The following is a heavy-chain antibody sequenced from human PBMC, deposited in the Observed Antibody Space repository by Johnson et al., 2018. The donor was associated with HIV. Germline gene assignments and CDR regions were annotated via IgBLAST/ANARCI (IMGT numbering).Heavy chain of an antibody. V-gene: IGHV3-30*03. CDR3: ARDLVGVVAAAGPVGDASDI. D-gene: IGHD6-13*01. CDR1: GFTFSSYG. J-gene: IGHJ3*02. CDR2: ISYDGSKK. Sequence: VQLVESGGGLVQPGRSLRLSCAASGFTFSSYGMHWVRQAPGKGLEWVAVISYDGSKKYYADSVKGRFTISRDNSKNTLYLQMSSLRVEDTAVYYCARDLVGVVAAAGPVGDASDIWGQGTMVTVSS.